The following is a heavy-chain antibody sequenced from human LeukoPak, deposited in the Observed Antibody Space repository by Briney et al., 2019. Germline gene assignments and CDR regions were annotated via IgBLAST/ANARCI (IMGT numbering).Heavy chain of an antibody. CDR3: SANYYDSSGYKSFDY. V-gene: IGHV3-15*01. D-gene: IGHD3-22*01. Sequence: PGGSLRLSCAASGFTFSNAWMSWVRQAPGKGLEWVGRIKSKTDGGTTDYAAPVKGRFTISRDDSKNTLYLQMNSLKTEDTAVYYCSANYYDSSGYKSFDYWGQGTLVTVSS. CDR1: GFTFSNAW. CDR2: IKSKTDGGTT. J-gene: IGHJ4*02.